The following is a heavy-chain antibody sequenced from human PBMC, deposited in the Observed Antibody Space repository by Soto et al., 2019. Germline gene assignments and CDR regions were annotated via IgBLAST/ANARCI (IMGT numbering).Heavy chain of an antibody. CDR2: IIPVSGAA. V-gene: IGHV1-69*01. CDR1: GGTFGSYA. J-gene: IGHJ4*02. CDR3: ATALGGRSTSCTLDY. D-gene: IGHD2-2*01. Sequence: QVQLVQSGAEVQKPGSSVKVSCKASGGTFGSYAFSWVRQSPGQGLEWMGGIIPVSGAAPYAQKFQGRVTITADEATSTAYMELSSLSSQDTAVYYCATALGGRSTSCTLDYWGQGTRVIASA.